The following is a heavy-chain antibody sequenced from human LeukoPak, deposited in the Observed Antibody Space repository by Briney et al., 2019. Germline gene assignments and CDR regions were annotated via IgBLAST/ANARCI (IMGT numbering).Heavy chain of an antibody. V-gene: IGHV4-59*08. D-gene: IGHD3-22*01. CDR1: GGSISGYY. Sequence: PSETLSLTCTVSGGSISGYYWSWIRQPPGKGLEWIGYIYYSGSTNYNPSLKSRVTISVDTSKNQFSLKLSSVTAADTAVYYCARHDTHDSSGYYPLDYWGQGTLATVFS. J-gene: IGHJ4*02. CDR2: IYYSGST. CDR3: ARHDTHDSSGYYPLDY.